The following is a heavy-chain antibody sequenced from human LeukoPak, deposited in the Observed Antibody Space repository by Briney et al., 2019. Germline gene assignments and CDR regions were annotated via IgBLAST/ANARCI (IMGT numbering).Heavy chain of an antibody. Sequence: ASVKVSCKASGYTFTGYYMHWVRQAPGQGLEWMGWINPNSGGTNYAQKFQGRVTMTRDTSISTAYMELSRLRSDDTAVYYCARDLTIFGVVKLYNWFDPWGQGTLVTVSS. CDR2: INPNSGGT. V-gene: IGHV1-2*02. J-gene: IGHJ5*02. D-gene: IGHD3-3*01. CDR1: GYTFTGYY. CDR3: ARDLTIFGVVKLYNWFDP.